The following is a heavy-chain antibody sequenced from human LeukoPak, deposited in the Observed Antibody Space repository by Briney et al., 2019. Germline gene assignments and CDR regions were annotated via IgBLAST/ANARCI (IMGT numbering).Heavy chain of an antibody. D-gene: IGHD5-18*01. CDR1: GFTFDGYA. Sequence: PGGSLRLSCAASGFTFDGYAMHWVRQTPGKGLEWVSGISWNSGTMAYADSERGRFTIFRGNARNSLYLQMNSLRAEDTALYYCAKGKFQRGYSYGLIEGWGRGTLVTVSS. J-gene: IGHJ4*02. V-gene: IGHV3-9*01. CDR2: ISWNSGTM. CDR3: AKGKFQRGYSYGLIEG.